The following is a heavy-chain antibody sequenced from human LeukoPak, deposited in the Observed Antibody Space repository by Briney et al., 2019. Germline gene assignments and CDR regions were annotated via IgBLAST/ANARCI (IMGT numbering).Heavy chain of an antibody. D-gene: IGHD3-10*01. J-gene: IGHJ6*02. CDR2: IWYDGSNK. V-gene: IGHV3-30*02. CDR3: VKDAGYGSGNLVPYYYYYGMDV. CDR1: GFTFSSYG. Sequence: PGGSLRLSCAASGFTFSSYGMHWVRQAPGKGPEWVAVIWYDGSNKYYADSVKGRFTISRDNSKNTLYLQMSSLRAEDTAVYYCVKDAGYGSGNLVPYYYYYGMDVWGQGTTVTVSS.